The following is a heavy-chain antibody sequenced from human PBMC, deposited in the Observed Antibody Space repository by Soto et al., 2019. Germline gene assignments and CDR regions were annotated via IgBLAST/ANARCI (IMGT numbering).Heavy chain of an antibody. CDR1: GDSISSSSYY. D-gene: IGHD1-20*01. CDR2: IYYSGST. Sequence: QLQLQESGPGLVKPSETLSLNCTVSGDSISSSSYYWGWIRQPPGKGLEWFGSIYYSGSTYYNPSLTIRVTISVDTSKNQFSLRLRSVTAADTAVYYCARHRIIGTIDAFDIWGQGTMVAVSS. V-gene: IGHV4-39*01. J-gene: IGHJ3*02. CDR3: ARHRIIGTIDAFDI.